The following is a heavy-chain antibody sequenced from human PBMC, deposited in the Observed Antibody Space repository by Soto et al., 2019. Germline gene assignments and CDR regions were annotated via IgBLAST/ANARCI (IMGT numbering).Heavy chain of an antibody. CDR3: ARRHDYSHFDS. CDR1: GYSFSNYW. J-gene: IGHJ4*02. D-gene: IGHD3-16*01. V-gene: IGHV5-51*01. CDR2: IYPGDSDT. Sequence: GESLKISCKGSGYSFSNYWIAWVRQMPGKGLEWMAIIYPGDSDTTYSPSFEGQVTISADKSISTAYLQWSSLKASDTAMYYCARRHDYSHFDSWGQGTLVTVSS.